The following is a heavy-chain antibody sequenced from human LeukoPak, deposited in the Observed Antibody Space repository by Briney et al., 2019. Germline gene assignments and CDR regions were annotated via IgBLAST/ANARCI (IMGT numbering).Heavy chain of an antibody. CDR3: AAPYCSSISCLDVFNM. D-gene: IGHD2-2*01. Sequence: SETLSLTCSVSGVSVSDGRYYWTWIRQHPGKGLEWIGYKYYSRTAKYNPSLKSRLTISVDTSKNQFSLQLSSVTAADTATYYCAAPYCSSISCLDVFNMWGQGTRVTVSS. V-gene: IGHV4-31*03. J-gene: IGHJ3*02. CDR1: GVSVSDGRYY. CDR2: KYYSRTA.